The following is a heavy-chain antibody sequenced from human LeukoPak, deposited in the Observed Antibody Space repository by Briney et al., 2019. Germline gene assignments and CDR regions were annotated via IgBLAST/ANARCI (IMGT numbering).Heavy chain of an antibody. Sequence: SETLSLTCTVSGGSISSYYWSWIRQPPGKGLEWIGYIYYSGSTNYNPSLKSRVTISVDTPKNQFSLKLSSVTAADTAVYYCAREGGDYVWGSYREIDYWGQGTLVTVSS. CDR1: GGSISSYY. CDR3: AREGGDYVWGSYREIDY. CDR2: IYYSGST. D-gene: IGHD3-16*02. V-gene: IGHV4-59*01. J-gene: IGHJ4*02.